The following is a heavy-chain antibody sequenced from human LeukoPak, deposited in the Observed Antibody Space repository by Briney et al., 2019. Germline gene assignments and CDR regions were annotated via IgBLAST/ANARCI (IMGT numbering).Heavy chain of an antibody. CDR2: ISSSSSYI. CDR1: GFTFSSDS. D-gene: IGHD3-3*01. CDR3: ARVSESYYYYYMDV. Sequence: GGSLRLSCAASGFTFSSDSMNWARQAPGKGLEWVSSISSSSSYIYYADSVKGRFTISRDNAKNSLYLQMNSLRAEDTAVYYCARVSESYYYYYMDVWGKGTTVTVSS. J-gene: IGHJ6*03. V-gene: IGHV3-21*01.